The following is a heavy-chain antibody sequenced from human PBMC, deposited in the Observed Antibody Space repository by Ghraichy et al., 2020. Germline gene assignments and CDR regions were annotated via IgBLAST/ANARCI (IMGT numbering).Heavy chain of an antibody. CDR2: IYHSGST. D-gene: IGHD6-6*01. V-gene: IGHV4-38-2*02. CDR1: GYSISSGYY. CDR3: AAIAAFSNPAMDY. Sequence: SETLSLTCTVSGYSISSGYYWGWIRQPPGKGLEWIGSIYHSGSTYYNPSLKSRVTISVDTSKNQFSLKLSSVTAADTAVYYCAAIAAFSNPAMDYWGQGTLVTVSS. J-gene: IGHJ4*02.